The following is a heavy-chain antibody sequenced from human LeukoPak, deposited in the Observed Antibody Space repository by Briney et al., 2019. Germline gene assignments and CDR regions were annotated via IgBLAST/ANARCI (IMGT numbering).Heavy chain of an antibody. D-gene: IGHD6-19*01. CDR2: IYHSGST. CDR3: AGNGGWYTDS. Sequence: PSETLSSTCARSGGSVSSHNWWNWVRQPPGKGLEWIGEIYHSGSTNYNPSLKSPVTISVAKSTNQFSLNMTSVTAADTAVYYCAGNGGWYTDSWGQGTLVIVSS. V-gene: IGHV4-4*02. J-gene: IGHJ5*01. CDR1: GGSVSSHNW.